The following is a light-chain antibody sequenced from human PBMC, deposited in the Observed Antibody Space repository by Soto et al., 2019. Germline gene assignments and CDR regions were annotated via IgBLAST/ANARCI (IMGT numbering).Light chain of an antibody. Sequence: QSALTQPASVSGSPGQSITISCTGTTSDIGGYNYVSWYQQHPGKAPKLMIYDVSNRPSGVSDRFSGSKSGNTASLTISGLQAEDEADYYCSSFTDTNTYVVLGGGTKSPS. CDR3: SSFTDTNTYVV. CDR1: TSDIGGYNY. J-gene: IGLJ2*01. V-gene: IGLV2-14*01. CDR2: DVS.